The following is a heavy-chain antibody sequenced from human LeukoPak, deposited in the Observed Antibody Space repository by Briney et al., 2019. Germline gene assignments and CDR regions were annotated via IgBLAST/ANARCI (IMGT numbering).Heavy chain of an antibody. Sequence: ASVKVSCKASGYTFTTYAMHWVRQAPGQRLEWMGWISVGDGNTKYSQKFHGRVTITRDTSASTAYMELTSLISEDTAVYYCARGYSGVVPAAHPDFWGQGTLVTVSS. CDR3: ARGYSGVVPAAHPDF. V-gene: IGHV1-3*01. J-gene: IGHJ4*02. CDR1: GYTFTTYA. CDR2: ISVGDGNT. D-gene: IGHD2-2*01.